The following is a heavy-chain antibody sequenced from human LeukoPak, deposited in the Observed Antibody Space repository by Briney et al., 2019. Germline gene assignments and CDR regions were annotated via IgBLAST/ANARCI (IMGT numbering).Heavy chain of an antibody. J-gene: IGHJ3*02. CDR3: GRWNCGGACYHDGFDI. Sequence: PSETLSLTCTVSGGSISSYYWSWIRQPPGKGLEWIGYIYYSGSTNYNPSLKSRVTISVDTSKNQFSLKLASVTAADTAVYYCGRWNCGGACYHDGFDIWGQGTKVTVSS. CDR1: GGSISSYY. V-gene: IGHV4-59*12. CDR2: IYYSGST. D-gene: IGHD2-21*02.